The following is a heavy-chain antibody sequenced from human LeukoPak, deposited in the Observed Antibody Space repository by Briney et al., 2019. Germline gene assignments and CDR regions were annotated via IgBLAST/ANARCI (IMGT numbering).Heavy chain of an antibody. CDR3: AKDQRPIVFHYYDSSGSDAFDI. V-gene: IGHV3-30*04. Sequence: GGSLRLSCAASGFSLNNFAVHWVRQAPGKGLEWVALMSSDGSNIQYADSVKGQFTISRDNSKNTLYLQMNSLRAEDTAVYYCAKDQRPIVFHYYDSSGSDAFDIWGQGTMVTVSS. D-gene: IGHD3-22*01. J-gene: IGHJ3*02. CDR1: GFSLNNFA. CDR2: MSSDGSNI.